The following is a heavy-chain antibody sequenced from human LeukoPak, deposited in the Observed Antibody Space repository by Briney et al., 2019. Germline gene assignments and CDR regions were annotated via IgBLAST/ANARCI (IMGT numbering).Heavy chain of an antibody. V-gene: IGHV1-18*01. CDR2: ISAHTGRT. D-gene: IGHD3-10*01. CDR3: ARVVGSLSMVRGVMDY. J-gene: IGHJ4*02. CDR1: GYTFNNFA. Sequence: ASVNISCKSSGYTFNNFAISWVRQAPGQGLEWMGWISAHTGRTNYAQNLQDRVSVTTDTSTNTTYFELRSLKSDDTAVYYCARVVGSLSMVRGVMDYWGQGTLVTVSS.